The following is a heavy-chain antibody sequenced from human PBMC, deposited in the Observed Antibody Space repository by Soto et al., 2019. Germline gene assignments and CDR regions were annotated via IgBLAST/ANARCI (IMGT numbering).Heavy chain of an antibody. Sequence: QVQLVESGGGLVTPGGSLRLSCAASGFTFGDYYMTWIRQAPGKGLEWVSFIGNRGTGIYYADSVKGRFTIFRDNAKNSLYLQMNSLRAEDTAMYYCARDLRAVGMASRFDPWGQGTLVTVSS. D-gene: IGHD6-13*01. V-gene: IGHV3-11*01. CDR1: GFTFGDYY. CDR3: ARDLRAVGMASRFDP. J-gene: IGHJ5*02. CDR2: IGNRGTGI.